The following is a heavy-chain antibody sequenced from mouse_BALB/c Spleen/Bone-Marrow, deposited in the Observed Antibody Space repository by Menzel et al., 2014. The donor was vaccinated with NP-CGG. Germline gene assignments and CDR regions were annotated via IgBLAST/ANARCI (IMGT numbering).Heavy chain of an antibody. Sequence: VQLQQSGAELVRPGTSVKVSCKAPGYAFTNYLIEWVKQRPGQGLEWIGVINPGSGGTNYNEKFKGKATLTADKSSSTAYMQLSSLTSDDSAVYFCARRITVVAPPAYWGQGTLVTVSA. V-gene: IGHV1-54*01. CDR1: GYAFTNYL. CDR2: INPGSGGT. J-gene: IGHJ3*01. CDR3: ARRITVVAPPAY. D-gene: IGHD1-1*01.